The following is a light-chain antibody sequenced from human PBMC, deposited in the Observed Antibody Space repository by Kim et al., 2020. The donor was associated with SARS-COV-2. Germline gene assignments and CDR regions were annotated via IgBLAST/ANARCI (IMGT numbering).Light chain of an antibody. CDR3: NSRDSSGYHVV. CDR1: SIGSYY. CDR2: GKN. Sequence: ALGQTVRITCQGDSIGSYYATWYQQKPGQAPELIIYGKNNRSSGIPDRFSGSNSGNTASLTITGTQAEDEADYYCNSRDSSGYHVVFGGGTQLTVL. J-gene: IGLJ2*01. V-gene: IGLV3-19*01.